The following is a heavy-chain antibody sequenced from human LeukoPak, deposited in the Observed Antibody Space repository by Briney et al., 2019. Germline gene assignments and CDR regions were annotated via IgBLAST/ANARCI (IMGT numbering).Heavy chain of an antibody. J-gene: IGHJ4*02. CDR1: GFTFSSYG. Sequence: GGYLRLSYAASGFTFSSYGVHWVRQAPGKGLEWVAVIWYDGSNKYYAESVKGRFTISRDNSKNTLYLQMNSLRAEDTAVYYCARDSFMTDSSGYYSSGYFDYWGQGTLVTVSS. D-gene: IGHD3-22*01. CDR3: ARDSFMTDSSGYYSSGYFDY. V-gene: IGHV3-33*01. CDR2: IWYDGSNK.